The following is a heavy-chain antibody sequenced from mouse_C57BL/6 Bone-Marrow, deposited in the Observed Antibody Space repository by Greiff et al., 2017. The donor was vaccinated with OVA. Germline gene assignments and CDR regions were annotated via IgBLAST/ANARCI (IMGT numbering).Heavy chain of an antibody. CDR3: ARRWLLMDY. Sequence: EVKLMESGGGLVKPGGSLKLSCAASGFTFSSYAMSWVRQTPEKRLEWVATISDGGSYTYYPDNVKGRFTISRDNAKNNLYLQMSHLKSEDTAMYYCARRWLLMDYWGQGTSVTVSS. CDR1: GFTFSSYA. D-gene: IGHD2-3*01. V-gene: IGHV5-4*03. CDR2: ISDGGSYT. J-gene: IGHJ4*01.